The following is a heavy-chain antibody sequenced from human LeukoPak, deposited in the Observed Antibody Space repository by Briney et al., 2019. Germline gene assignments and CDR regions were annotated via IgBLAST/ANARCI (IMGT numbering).Heavy chain of an antibody. CDR2: IYYSGST. D-gene: IGHD6-6*01. J-gene: IGHJ4*02. CDR3: ARDAKLEVNYFDY. CDR1: GGSINSVSYY. Sequence: SETLSLTCIVSGGSINSVSYYWGWIRQPPGKGLEWIGSIYYSGSTYYNPSLKSRVTISVDTSKNQFSLKLSSVIAADTAVYYCARDAKLEVNYFDYWGQGTLVTVSS. V-gene: IGHV4-39*07.